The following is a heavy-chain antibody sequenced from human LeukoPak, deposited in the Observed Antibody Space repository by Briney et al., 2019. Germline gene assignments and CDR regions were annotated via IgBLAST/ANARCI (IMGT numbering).Heavy chain of an antibody. CDR1: GFTFSSYS. D-gene: IGHD3-22*01. J-gene: IGHJ4*02. V-gene: IGHV3-21*01. Sequence: GGSLRLXCAASGFTFSSYSMNWVRQAPGKGLESVSSISSSSSYIYYADSVKGRFTISRDNAKNSLYLQMNSLRAEDTAVYYCARQYYYDSSGYYYPHVEVDYWGQGTLVTVSS. CDR2: ISSSSSYI. CDR3: ARQYYYDSSGYYYPHVEVDY.